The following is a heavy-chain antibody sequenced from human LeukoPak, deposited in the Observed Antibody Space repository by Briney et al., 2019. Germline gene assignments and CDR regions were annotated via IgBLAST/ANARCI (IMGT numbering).Heavy chain of an antibody. D-gene: IGHD3-16*02. CDR3: AREIMITFGGVIIVNWFDP. CDR1: GYTFTSYG. V-gene: IGHV1-18*01. CDR2: ISAYNGNT. Sequence: ASVNVSCKASGYTFTSYGISWVRQAPGQGLEWMGWISAYNGNTNYAQKLQGRVTMTTDTSTSTAYMELRSLRSDDTAVYYCAREIMITFGGVIIVNWFDPWGQGTLVTVSS. J-gene: IGHJ5*02.